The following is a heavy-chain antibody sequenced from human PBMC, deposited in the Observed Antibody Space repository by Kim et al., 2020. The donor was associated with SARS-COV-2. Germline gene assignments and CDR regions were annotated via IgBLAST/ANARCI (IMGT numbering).Heavy chain of an antibody. Sequence: GGSLRLSCAASGFTFDDYGMSWVRQAPGKGLEWVSGINWNGGSTGYADSVKGRFTISRDNAKNSLYLQMNSLRAEDTALYHCARYYYGSGSYYPLGYWGQGTLVTVSS. CDR3: ARYYYGSGSYYPLGY. J-gene: IGHJ4*02. CDR1: GFTFDDYG. CDR2: INWNGGST. D-gene: IGHD3-10*01. V-gene: IGHV3-20*01.